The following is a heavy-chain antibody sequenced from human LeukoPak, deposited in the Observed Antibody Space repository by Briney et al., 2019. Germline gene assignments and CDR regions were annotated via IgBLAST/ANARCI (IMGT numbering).Heavy chain of an antibody. V-gene: IGHV4-59*01. D-gene: IGHD3-10*01. J-gene: IGHJ6*03. CDR1: GGSISSYY. CDR3: ARADDYGSGSYVYMDV. Sequence: PSETLSLTCTVSGGSISSYYWSWIRQSPGKGLEWIGYIYDSGSTKYNPSLKRRVTISVDTSKKQVSLKVSSVTAADTAVYYCARADDYGSGSYVYMDVWGKGTTVTVSS. CDR2: IYDSGST.